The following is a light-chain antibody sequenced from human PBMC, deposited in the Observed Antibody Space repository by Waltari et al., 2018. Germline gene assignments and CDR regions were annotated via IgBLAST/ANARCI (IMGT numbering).Light chain of an antibody. CDR2: KSS. CDR3: QEYSTSSLS. CDR1: QSISRS. Sequence: DIQMTQSPSLLSASVGDSVTITCRASQSISRSLAWYQQKPGQAPKMLIYKSSNLDSGVPSRFSGRGSGTEFTLTISSLQPDDFATYYCQEYSTSSLSFAGGTKVDI. J-gene: IGKJ4*01. V-gene: IGKV1-5*03.